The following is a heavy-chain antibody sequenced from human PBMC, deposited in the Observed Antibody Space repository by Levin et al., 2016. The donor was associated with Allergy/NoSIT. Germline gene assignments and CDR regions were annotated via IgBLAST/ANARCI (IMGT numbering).Heavy chain of an antibody. Sequence: SETLSLTCAISYDSISNYYWSWIRQPPGKALEWIGYIYYSGNTNYNPSLKSRVTISIDTSKNQFSLNLSSVSAADTAVYYCASLASYTSSFGFWGQGTPVTVSS. CDR3: ASLASYTSSFGF. D-gene: IGHD6-6*01. V-gene: IGHV4-59*01. CDR1: YDSISNYY. J-gene: IGHJ4*02. CDR2: IYYSGNT.